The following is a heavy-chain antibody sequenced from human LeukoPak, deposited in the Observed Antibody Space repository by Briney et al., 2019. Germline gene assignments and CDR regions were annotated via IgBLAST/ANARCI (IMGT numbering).Heavy chain of an antibody. CDR3: AKDPGSGDYRRLRYYYGMDV. V-gene: IGHV3-30*02. CDR2: IRYDGSNK. Sequence: GGSLRLSCAASGFTFSSYGMHWVRQAPGKGLDWVVFIRYDGSNKYYADSVKGRFTISRDNSKNTLYLQMNSLRAEDTAVYYCAKDPGSGDYRRLRYYYGMDVWGQGTTVTVSS. CDR1: GFTFSSYG. J-gene: IGHJ6*02. D-gene: IGHD4-17*01.